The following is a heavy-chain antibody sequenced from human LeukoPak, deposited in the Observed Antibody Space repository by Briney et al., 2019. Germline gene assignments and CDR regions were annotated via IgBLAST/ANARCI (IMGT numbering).Heavy chain of an antibody. Sequence: SETLSLTCTVSGGSISSSSHYWGWIRQPPGKGLEWIGVVYHSGTTYYNSSLKSLVTISVDTSRNHFSLRLSSVTAADTAVYYCARDPRGYGSFDYWGQGTLVTVSS. J-gene: IGHJ4*02. CDR3: ARDPRGYGSFDY. V-gene: IGHV4-39*02. D-gene: IGHD5-18*01. CDR2: VYHSGTT. CDR1: GGSISSSSHY.